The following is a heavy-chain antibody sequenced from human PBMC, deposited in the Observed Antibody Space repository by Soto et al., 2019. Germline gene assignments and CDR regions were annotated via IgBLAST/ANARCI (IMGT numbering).Heavy chain of an antibody. D-gene: IGHD3-16*01. CDR2: ISPYTGNT. J-gene: IGHJ6*02. CDR1: GYIFVNYG. Sequence: QVPLVQSGDEVKKPGASVKVSCKASGYIFVNYGIAWVRQAPGQGLEWMGWISPYTGNTHSATKVQGRLTMTTDTSTSTDYMDLGSLTSDDTAVYYCVMVDNYVTPTPQDVWGQGTTVTVSS. CDR3: VMVDNYVTPTPQDV. V-gene: IGHV1-18*01.